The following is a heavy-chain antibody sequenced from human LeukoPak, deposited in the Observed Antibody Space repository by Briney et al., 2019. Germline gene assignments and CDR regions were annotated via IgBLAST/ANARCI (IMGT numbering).Heavy chain of an antibody. Sequence: GESLKISCNGSGYSFTSYWIGWVRQMPGKGLEWMGIIYPGDSDTRYSPSFQGQVTISADKSISTAYLQWSSLKASDTATYYCARRYYVSGSYFFDYWGQGTLVTVSS. J-gene: IGHJ4*02. V-gene: IGHV5-51*01. CDR3: ARRYYVSGSYFFDY. CDR2: IYPGDSDT. CDR1: GYSFTSYW. D-gene: IGHD3-10*01.